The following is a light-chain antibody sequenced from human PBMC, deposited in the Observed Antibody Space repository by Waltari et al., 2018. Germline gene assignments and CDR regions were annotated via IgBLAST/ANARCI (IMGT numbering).Light chain of an antibody. CDR2: RSD. CDR1: ASNIGGNL. J-gene: IGLJ3*02. Sequence: QPVLTQPPSVSGTPGQRVTISCSGRASNIGGNLVNWYQQLPGKAPKLLIYRSDLRPSGVPDRFSASKSGTSAPLAISGLQSEGEADYICASWDDSLNGHWVFGGGTKVTVL. V-gene: IGLV1-44*01. CDR3: ASWDDSLNGHWV.